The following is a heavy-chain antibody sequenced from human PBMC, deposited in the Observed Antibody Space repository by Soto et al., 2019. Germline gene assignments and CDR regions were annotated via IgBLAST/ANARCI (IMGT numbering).Heavy chain of an antibody. CDR3: ARGGGVPALGDP. Sequence: QVQLEESGPGLLKPSGTLSLICSVSGVSMTTSYCTWIRQSAGKGLEWIGRISTSANTNYNTSINSRLTMSVDTSKNQGSLKLTSVTAADTAVYYCARGGGVPALGDPWGKGTLVTVSA. CDR1: GVSMTTSY. V-gene: IGHV4-4*07. CDR2: ISTSANT. D-gene: IGHD3-16*01. J-gene: IGHJ5*02.